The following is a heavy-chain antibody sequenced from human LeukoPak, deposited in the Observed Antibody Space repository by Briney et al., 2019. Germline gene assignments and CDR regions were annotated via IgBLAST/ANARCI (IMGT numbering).Heavy chain of an antibody. CDR2: ISSSSSTI. Sequence: GRSLRLSCAASGFTFSSYSMNWVRQAPGKGLEWVSYISSSSSTIYYADSVKGRFTISRDNAKNSLYLQMNSLRDEDTAVYYCARAEKYYYDSSGYPGYYFDYWGQGTLVTVSS. J-gene: IGHJ4*02. V-gene: IGHV3-48*02. CDR1: GFTFSSYS. D-gene: IGHD3-22*01. CDR3: ARAEKYYYDSSGYPGYYFDY.